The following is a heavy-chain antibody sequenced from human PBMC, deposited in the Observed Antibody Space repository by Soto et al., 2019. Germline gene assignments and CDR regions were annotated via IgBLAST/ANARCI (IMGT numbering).Heavy chain of an antibody. CDR1: GLSFSNYA. CDR3: AKGEQLWDPFDY. V-gene: IGHV3-23*01. D-gene: IGHD5-18*01. Sequence: PGGSLRLSCAASGLSFSNYAMTWFRQAPGKGLEWVSVISASGYSAYYGGAVKGRFTTSRDNSKSTLYLQMNRLRADDTAVYYCAKGEQLWDPFDYWGQGTLVTVSS. J-gene: IGHJ4*02. CDR2: ISASGYSA.